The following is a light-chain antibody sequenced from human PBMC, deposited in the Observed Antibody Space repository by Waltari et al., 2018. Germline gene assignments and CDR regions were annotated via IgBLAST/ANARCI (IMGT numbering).Light chain of an antibody. CDR1: QNIHSN. J-gene: IGKJ1*01. V-gene: IGKV3D-15*01. CDR3: QQYNNWPPWT. CDR2: CAS. Sequence: EIVMTQSPATLSVSPGEGATLSCRASQNIHSNLAWYQQQPGHTPRLLIYCASTRAIGIPTRFSGSGSGTEFTLTISSLQSEDFALYYCQQYNNWPPWTFGQGTKVEIK.